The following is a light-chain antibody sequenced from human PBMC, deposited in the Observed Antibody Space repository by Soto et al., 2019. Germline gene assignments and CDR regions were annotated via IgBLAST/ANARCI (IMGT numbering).Light chain of an antibody. CDR1: QSVSSN. J-gene: IGKJ1*01. Sequence: EIVMTQSPATLSVSPGERATLSCRASQSVSSNLAWYQQKPGQAPRLLIYGASTRAPGIPARFSGSGSGTKFTLTISRLQSEDFAVYYCQQYNNWPPWTFGQGTKVEIK. V-gene: IGKV3-15*01. CDR2: GAS. CDR3: QQYNNWPPWT.